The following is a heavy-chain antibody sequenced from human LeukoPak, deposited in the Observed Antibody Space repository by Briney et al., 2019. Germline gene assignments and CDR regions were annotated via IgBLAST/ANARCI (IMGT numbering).Heavy chain of an antibody. CDR1: GGSISTYC. D-gene: IGHD5-18*01. CDR2: IYPSGST. J-gene: IGHJ4*02. Sequence: SETLSLTCTVSGGSISTYCWSWIRQPAGKGLEWIGRIYPSGSTCYNPSLKSRVTISIDKSKHQFFLNLTSVTAADTALYYCARDRSGYSEYYFDYRGQGSLVTVSS. CDR3: ARDRSGYSEYYFDY. V-gene: IGHV4-4*07.